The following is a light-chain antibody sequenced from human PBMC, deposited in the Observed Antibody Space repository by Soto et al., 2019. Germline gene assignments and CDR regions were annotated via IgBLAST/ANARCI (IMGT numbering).Light chain of an antibody. V-gene: IGKV1-8*01. J-gene: IGKJ1*01. CDR1: QGISSY. CDR3: QKYNSYSQT. Sequence: AIRMTQPPSSLTASTGDIVTITCRASQGISSYLAWYQQKPGKAPALLIHDASSLQSGVPSRFSGSGSGTEFTLTISSLQPDDFGTYYCQKYNSYSQTFGQGTKVDIK. CDR2: DAS.